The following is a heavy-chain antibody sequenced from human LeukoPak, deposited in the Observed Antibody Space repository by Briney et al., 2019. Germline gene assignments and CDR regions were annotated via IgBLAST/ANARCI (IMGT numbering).Heavy chain of an antibody. J-gene: IGHJ5*02. V-gene: IGHV1-8*02. CDR1: GYTFTGYY. Sequence: ASVKVSCKASGYTFTGYYMHWVRQATGQGLEWMGWMNPNSGNTGYAQKFQGRVTMTRNTSISTAYMELSSLRSEDTAVYYCARDSRKFWGPWGQGTLVTVSS. D-gene: IGHD1-14*01. CDR3: ARDSRKFWGP. CDR2: MNPNSGNT.